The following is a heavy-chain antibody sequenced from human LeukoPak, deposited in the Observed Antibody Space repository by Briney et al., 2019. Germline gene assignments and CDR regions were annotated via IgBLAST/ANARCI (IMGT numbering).Heavy chain of an antibody. J-gene: IGHJ3*02. V-gene: IGHV3-74*01. CDR3: AKVGVVRGVISAHAFDI. Sequence: GGSLRLSCAASGFTFSNYWMHWVRQAPGKGLVWVSRSNSDGSRTTYADSVKGRFTTSRDNSKNTLYLQMNSLRAEDTAVYYCAKVGVVRGVISAHAFDIWGQGTMVTVSS. CDR1: GFTFSNYW. CDR2: SNSDGSRT. D-gene: IGHD3-10*01.